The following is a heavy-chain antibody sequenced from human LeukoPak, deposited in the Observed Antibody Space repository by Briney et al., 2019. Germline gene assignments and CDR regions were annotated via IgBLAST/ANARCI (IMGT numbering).Heavy chain of an antibody. J-gene: IGHJ6*02. CDR3: ARDPRGYYDSSPHAFDGMDV. V-gene: IGHV3-23*01. CDR1: GFTFSDYY. D-gene: IGHD3-22*01. Sequence: PGGSLRLSCAASGFTFSDYYMSWVRQAPGKGLEWVSAISGSGGSTYYADSVKGRFTISRDNSKNTLYLQMNSLRAEDTAVYYCARDPRGYYDSSPHAFDGMDVWGQGTTVTVSS. CDR2: ISGSGGST.